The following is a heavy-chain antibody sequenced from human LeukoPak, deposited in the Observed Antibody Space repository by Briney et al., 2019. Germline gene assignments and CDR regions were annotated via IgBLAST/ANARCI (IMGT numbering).Heavy chain of an antibody. V-gene: IGHV1-69*13. CDR3: ARGPAVGATAGYYYYYMDV. J-gene: IGHJ6*03. Sequence: GASVKVSCKASGGTFSSYAISWVRQAPGQGLEWMGGIIPIFGTANYAQKFQGRVTITADESTSTAYMELSSLRSEDTAVYYCARGPAVGATAGYYYYYMDVWGKGTTVTVSS. CDR1: GGTFSSYA. CDR2: IIPIFGTA. D-gene: IGHD1-26*01.